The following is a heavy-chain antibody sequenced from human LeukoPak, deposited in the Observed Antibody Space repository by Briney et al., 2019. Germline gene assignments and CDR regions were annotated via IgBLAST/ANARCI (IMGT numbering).Heavy chain of an antibody. V-gene: IGHV3-66*01. CDR2: IYSCGST. J-gene: IGHJ4*02. Sequence: GGSLRLSCAASGFTVSSNYMSWVRQAPGKGLEWVSVIYSCGSTYYADSVKGRFTISRDNSKNTLYLQMNSLRAEDTAVYYCARGSGSKVIDYWGQGTLVTVSS. D-gene: IGHD3-10*01. CDR3: ARGSGSKVIDY. CDR1: GFTVSSNY.